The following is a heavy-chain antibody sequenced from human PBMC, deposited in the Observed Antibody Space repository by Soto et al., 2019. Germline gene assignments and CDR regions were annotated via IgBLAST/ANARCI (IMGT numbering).Heavy chain of an antibody. CDR1: GGSITGYY. V-gene: IGHV4-59*12. CDR2: IYYRGTS. CDR3: ARVPGYSYGYKYFDY. Sequence: SETLSLTCTVSGGSITGYYWSWFRQPPGKGLEWIGHIYYRGTSDYNPSLKSRVTISVDKSKNQFSLKLSSVTAADTAVYYCARVPGYSYGYKYFDYWGQGTLVTVSS. D-gene: IGHD5-18*01. J-gene: IGHJ4*02.